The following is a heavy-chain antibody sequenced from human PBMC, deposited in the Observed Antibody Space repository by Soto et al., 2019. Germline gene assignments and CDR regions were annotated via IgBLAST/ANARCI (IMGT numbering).Heavy chain of an antibody. V-gene: IGHV3-21*01. CDR1: GFTFSSYS. J-gene: IGHJ4*02. Sequence: EVQLVESGGGLVKPGGSLRLSCAASGFTFSSYSMNWVRQAPGKGLEWVSSISSSSSYIYYADSVKGRFTISRDNAKHSLYLQLNSLRAEGTAVYYCARDPSGYSGYDFYYFDYWGQGTLVTVSS. CDR3: ARDPSGYSGYDFYYFDY. CDR2: ISSSSSYI. D-gene: IGHD5-12*01.